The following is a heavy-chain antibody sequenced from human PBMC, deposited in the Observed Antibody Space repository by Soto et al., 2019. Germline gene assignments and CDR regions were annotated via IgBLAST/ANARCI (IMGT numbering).Heavy chain of an antibody. V-gene: IGHV4-31*03. Sequence: QVQLQESGPGLVKPSQTLSLTCTVSGASISRGAYYWSWIRQHPGKGLESIGYIYYSGSAYYNPSLRSRVTTSVDTSKNQFSLKLSSVTAADTAVYYCARDLPGDYSAFELWGQGTMVIVSS. D-gene: IGHD3-10*01. CDR1: GASISRGAYY. CDR3: ARDLPGDYSAFEL. CDR2: IYYSGSA. J-gene: IGHJ3*01.